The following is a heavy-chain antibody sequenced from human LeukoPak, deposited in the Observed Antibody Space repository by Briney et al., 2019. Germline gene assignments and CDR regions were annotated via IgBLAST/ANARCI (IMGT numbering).Heavy chain of an antibody. CDR1: GITLSNYG. V-gene: IGHV3-23*01. D-gene: IGHD3/OR15-3a*01. CDR3: AKRGVVIRVILVGFHKAAYYFES. Sequence: PGGSLRLSCAVSGITLSNYGMSWVRQAPGKGLEGVAGISDSGGSTNYAASVKGRFTISRDNPKNTLYLQMNSLRAEDTAVYFCAKRGVVIRVILVGFHKAAYYFESWGQGALVTVSS. CDR2: ISDSGGST. J-gene: IGHJ4*02.